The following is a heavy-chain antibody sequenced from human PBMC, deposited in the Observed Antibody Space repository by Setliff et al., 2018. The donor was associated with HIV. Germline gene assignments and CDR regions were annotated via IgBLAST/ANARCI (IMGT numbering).Heavy chain of an antibody. J-gene: IGHJ6*03. V-gene: IGHV4-59*08. D-gene: IGHD5-12*01. CDR3: ARGVIETDYDYVDIYYYNYMDV. CDR1: GGSISGYY. CDR2: IYYSGTT. Sequence: SETLSLTCTVSGGSISGYYWSWIRQPPGKGLEWIGSIYYSGTTYYNPSLKSRVTISVDTSKKHFSLRLTSVTAADTAVYFCARGVIETDYDYVDIYYYNYMDVWGKGTTVTVSS.